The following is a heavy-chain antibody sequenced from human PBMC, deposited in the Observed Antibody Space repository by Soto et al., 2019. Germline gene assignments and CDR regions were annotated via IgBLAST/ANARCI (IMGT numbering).Heavy chain of an antibody. V-gene: IGHV5-51*01. CDR3: ARQNGYSYGYDYYGMDV. CDR1: GYSFTSYW. CDR2: IYPGDSDT. Sequence: LGESLKISCKGSGYSFTSYWIAWVRQMPGKGLEWMGIIYPGDSDTRYSPSFQGQVTISADKSISTAYLQWSSLKASDTAIYYCARQNGYSYGYDYYGMDVWGQGTTVTVSS. D-gene: IGHD5-18*01. J-gene: IGHJ6*02.